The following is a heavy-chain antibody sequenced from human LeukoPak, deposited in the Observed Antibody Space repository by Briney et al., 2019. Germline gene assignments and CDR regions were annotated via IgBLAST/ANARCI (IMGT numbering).Heavy chain of an antibody. CDR3: ARGLYGGYVGYYFDY. CDR2: MNHNSGNT. D-gene: IGHD5-12*01. V-gene: IGHV1-8*03. Sequence: GASVKVSGKASGYTFTSYDINWVRLATGQGLEWRGWMNHNSGNTGYAKKFQGRGTITRNTAIRKAYMELSSLRSEDTAVYYCARGLYGGYVGYYFDYWGQGTLVTVSS. J-gene: IGHJ4*02. CDR1: GYTFTSYD.